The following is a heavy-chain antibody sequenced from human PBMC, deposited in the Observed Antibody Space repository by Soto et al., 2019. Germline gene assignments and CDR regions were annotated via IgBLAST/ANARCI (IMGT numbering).Heavy chain of an antibody. CDR3: ARQGYSSSEGRWFDP. CDR2: IYYSGST. D-gene: IGHD6-6*01. V-gene: IGHV4-39*01. Sequence: QLQLKESGPGLVKPSETLSLTCTVSGGSISSSSYYWGWIRQPPGKGLEWIGSIYYSGSTYYNPSLKSRVTISVDTSKNQFSLKLSSVTAADTAVYYCARQGYSSSEGRWFDPWGQGTLVTVSS. J-gene: IGHJ5*02. CDR1: GGSISSSSYY.